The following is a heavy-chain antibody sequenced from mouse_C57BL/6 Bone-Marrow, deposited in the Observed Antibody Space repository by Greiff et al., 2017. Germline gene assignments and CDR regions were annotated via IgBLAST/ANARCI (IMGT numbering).Heavy chain of an antibody. CDR3: ARDPLSDDYAWFAY. D-gene: IGHD2-4*01. Sequence: EVKLVESGGGLVKPGGSLKLSCAASGFTFSSYAMSWVRQTPEKRLEWVATISDGGSYTYYPDNVKGRFTISRDNAKNNLYLQMSHLKSEDTAMYSYARDPLSDDYAWFAYWGQGTLVTVSA. J-gene: IGHJ3*01. CDR2: ISDGGSYT. V-gene: IGHV5-4*01. CDR1: GFTFSSYA.